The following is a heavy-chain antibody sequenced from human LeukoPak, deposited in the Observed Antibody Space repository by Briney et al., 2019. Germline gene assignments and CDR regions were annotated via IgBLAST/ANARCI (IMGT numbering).Heavy chain of an antibody. D-gene: IGHD3-9*01. V-gene: IGHV4-39*01. CDR2: IYYSGST. Sequence: SETLSLTCTVSGGSISSSSYYWGWIRQPPGKGLEWIGSIYYSGSTYYNPSLKSRVTISVDTSKNQFSLKLSSVTAADTAVYYCARGLWYYDILTGYRHPYYFDYWGQGTLVTVSS. CDR1: GGSISSSSYY. J-gene: IGHJ4*02. CDR3: ARGLWYYDILTGYRHPYYFDY.